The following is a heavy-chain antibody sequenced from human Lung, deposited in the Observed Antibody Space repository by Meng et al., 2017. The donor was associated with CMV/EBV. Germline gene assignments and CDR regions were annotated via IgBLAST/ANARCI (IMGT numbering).Heavy chain of an antibody. D-gene: IGHD5-24*01. CDR3: ARGSRDEAFQH. V-gene: IGHV4-4*07. J-gene: IGHJ1*01. CDR1: GGSISSYY. CDR2: IYTSGST. Sequence: QVQLQESGPGLVQPSGTRSPTCTVSGGSISSYYWSWIRQPAGKGLEWIGRIYTSGSTNYNPSLKSRVTMSVDTSKNQFSLKLSSVTAADTAVYYCARGSRDEAFQHWGQGTLVTVSS.